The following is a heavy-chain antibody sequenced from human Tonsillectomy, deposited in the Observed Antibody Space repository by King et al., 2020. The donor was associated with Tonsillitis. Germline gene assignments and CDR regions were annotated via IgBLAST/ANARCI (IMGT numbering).Heavy chain of an antibody. D-gene: IGHD1-26*01. CDR1: GFTFDDYA. V-gene: IGHV3-9*01. CDR3: AKAGPQIQSGRPYDYYYGMEV. Sequence: VQLVESGGGLVQPGRSLRLSCAASGFTFDDYAMHWVRQAPGKGLEWVSGISWNGGSRGYADSLKGRFTISRDNAKNSLYLQMNGLRAEDTALYYCAKAGPQIQSGRPYDYYYGMEVWGQGTTGTVSS. CDR2: ISWNGGSR. J-gene: IGHJ6*02.